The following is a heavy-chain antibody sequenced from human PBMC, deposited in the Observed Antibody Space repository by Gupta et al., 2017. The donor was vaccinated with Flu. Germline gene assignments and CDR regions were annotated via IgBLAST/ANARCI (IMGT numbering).Heavy chain of an antibody. CDR2: ISYDSTNK. V-gene: IGHV3-30-3*01. D-gene: IGHD3-3*01. J-gene: IGHJ4*02. Sequence: QVELVESGRGVVHPGRSLRLSCAASGFTFSNYVMLWVRQAPDKGLEWVALISYDSTNKYYAESVTRRFTISRDNSKNTLYLQRDSLRAEDTAIYXCXTLVRFXEWLHHPSYGDFGTDFEYWGQGTLVTVSS. CDR1: GFTFSNYV. CDR3: XTLVRFXEWLHHPSYGDFGTDFEY.